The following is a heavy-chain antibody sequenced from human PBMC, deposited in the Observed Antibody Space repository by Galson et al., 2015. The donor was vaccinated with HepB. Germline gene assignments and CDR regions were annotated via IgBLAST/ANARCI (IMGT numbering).Heavy chain of an antibody. CDR3: CRGGQDTAVGSFDY. CDR1: GXXXSGYW. D-gene: IGHD5-18*01. Sequence: SLRLSCAASGXXXSGYWMXXVRQAPXKGLEWXANIEQDXXXXYXVDSXTSLFTIARDNAKNSLYLQMNSLRAEATAVYYCCRGGQDTAVGSFDYWGQVILVTVSS. J-gene: IGHJ4*02. CDR2: IEQDXXXX. V-gene: IGHV3-7*03.